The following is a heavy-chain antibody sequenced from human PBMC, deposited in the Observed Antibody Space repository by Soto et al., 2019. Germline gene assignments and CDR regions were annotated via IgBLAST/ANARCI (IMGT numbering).Heavy chain of an antibody. J-gene: IGHJ4*02. D-gene: IGHD6-13*01. CDR3: ARTLAALIHAFDY. CDR1: GYTFTSYA. Sequence: GASVKISCKASGYTFTSYAMHWVRQAPGQRLEWMGWINAGNGNTKYSQKFQGRVTITRDTSASTAYMELSSLRSEDTAVYYCARTLAALIHAFDYWGQGTLVTVSS. V-gene: IGHV1-3*01. CDR2: INAGNGNT.